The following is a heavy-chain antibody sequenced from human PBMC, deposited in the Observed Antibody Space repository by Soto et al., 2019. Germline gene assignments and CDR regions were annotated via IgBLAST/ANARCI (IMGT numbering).Heavy chain of an antibody. D-gene: IGHD6-13*01. CDR3: ARVRRPDSGNWYGVDS. CDR1: GGSISNYY. CDR2: IYSNGNT. Sequence: SETLSLTCTVSGGSISNYYCSWIRQSPGKGLEWIGYIYSNGNTNYNPSLKSRVTISVDTSKNQFSLNLSFMTAADTAVYYCARVRRPDSGNWYGVDSWGQGSLVTVS. J-gene: IGHJ4*02. V-gene: IGHV4-4*08.